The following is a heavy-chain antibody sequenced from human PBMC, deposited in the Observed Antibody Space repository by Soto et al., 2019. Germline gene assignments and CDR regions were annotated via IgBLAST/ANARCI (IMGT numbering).Heavy chain of an antibody. CDR2: IYYSGST. CDR3: AVSSSSYYYYYMDV. V-gene: IGHV4-59*01. D-gene: IGHD6-6*01. CDR1: GGSIISYY. J-gene: IGHJ6*03. Sequence: LETLPHTSTVSGGSIISYYWSWIRQPPGKGLEWIGYIYYSGSTNYNPPLKSRVTISVDTSKNQFSLKLSSVTAADTAVYYCAVSSSSYYYYYMDVWGKGTTVTVSS.